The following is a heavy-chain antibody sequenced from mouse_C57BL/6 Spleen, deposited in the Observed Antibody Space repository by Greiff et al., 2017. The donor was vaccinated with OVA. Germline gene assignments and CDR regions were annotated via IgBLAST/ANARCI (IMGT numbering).Heavy chain of an antibody. D-gene: IGHD1-1*01. CDR1: GFNIKDYY. CDR2: IDPEDGDT. CDR3: TTDYYEAWFAY. J-gene: IGHJ3*01. V-gene: IGHV14-1*01. Sequence: VQLQQSGAELVRPGASVKLSCTASGFNIKDYYMHWVKQRPEQGLEWIGRIDPEDGDTEYAPKFQGKATMTADTSANTAYLQLSSLTSEDTAVYYCTTDYYEAWFAYWGQGTLVTVSA.